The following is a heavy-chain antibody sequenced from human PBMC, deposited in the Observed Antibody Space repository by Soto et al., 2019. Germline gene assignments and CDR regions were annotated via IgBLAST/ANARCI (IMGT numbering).Heavy chain of an antibody. J-gene: IGHJ6*02. CDR2: IRSKANSYAT. CDR3: TSLYSSGPKAYYYGMDV. V-gene: IGHV3-73*01. Sequence: HPGGSLRLSCAASGFTFSGSAMHWVRQASGKGLEWVGRIRSKANSYATAYAASVKGRFTISRDDSKNTAYLQMNSLKTEDTAVYYCTSLYSSGPKAYYYGMDVWGQGTTVTVSS. D-gene: IGHD6-19*01. CDR1: GFTFSGSA.